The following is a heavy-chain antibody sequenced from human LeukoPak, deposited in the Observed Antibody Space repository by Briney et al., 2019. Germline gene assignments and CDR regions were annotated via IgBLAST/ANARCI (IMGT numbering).Heavy chain of an antibody. D-gene: IGHD3-22*01. CDR2: ISDSGGRT. Sequence: GGSLRLSCAVSGITLSNYGMSWVRQAPGKGLEWVAGISDSGGRTNYADSVKGRFTISRDNPKNTLFLQMNSLRAEDTAVYFCAKRGVVIRVILVGFHKEAYYFDSWGHGALVTVSS. J-gene: IGHJ4*03. V-gene: IGHV3-23*01. CDR1: GITLSNYG. CDR3: AKRGVVIRVILVGFHKEAYYFDS.